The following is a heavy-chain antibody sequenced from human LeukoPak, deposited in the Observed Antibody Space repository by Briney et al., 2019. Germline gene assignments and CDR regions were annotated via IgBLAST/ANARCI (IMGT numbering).Heavy chain of an antibody. CDR3: VTVFTVTNPGFDY. Sequence: KSGGSLRLSCAASGFTFSGAWMSWVRQAPGKGLEWVGRIKSNFDGGTTDYAAPVKGRFSVSRDDSKNTLVLQMNSLKTEDTAVYYCVTVFTVTNPGFDYWGQGILVTVSS. CDR1: GFTFSGAW. J-gene: IGHJ4*02. D-gene: IGHD4-17*01. V-gene: IGHV3-15*01. CDR2: IKSNFDGGTT.